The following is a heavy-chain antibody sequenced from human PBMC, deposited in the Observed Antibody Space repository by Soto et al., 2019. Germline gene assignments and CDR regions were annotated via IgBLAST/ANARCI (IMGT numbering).Heavy chain of an antibody. Sequence: QLQLQESGSGLVKPSQTLSLTCAVSGGSISSGGYSWSWIRQPPGKGLEWIGYIYHSGSTYYNPSLKSRVTISVDRSKNQFSLKLSYVTAADTAVYYCAIGQQLVRNYWGQGTLVTVSS. J-gene: IGHJ4*02. V-gene: IGHV4-30-2*01. CDR1: GGSISSGGYS. CDR2: IYHSGST. CDR3: AIGQQLVRNY. D-gene: IGHD6-13*01.